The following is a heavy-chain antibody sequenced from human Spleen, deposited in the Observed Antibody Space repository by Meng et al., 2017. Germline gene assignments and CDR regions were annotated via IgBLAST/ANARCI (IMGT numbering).Heavy chain of an antibody. CDR3: ARDEDISAAGKLFGDY. D-gene: IGHD6-25*01. CDR1: GYNFPDYY. Sequence: VQLVQSGAEVKKPGASVKVSRKPSGYNFPDYYIHWVRRAPGQGLEWMGRINPKSGDTHYAQKFQARVTMTGDTSISTAYMELSGLRSDDTAMYYCARDEDISAAGKLFGDYWGQGTLVTVFS. J-gene: IGHJ4*02. CDR2: INPKSGDT. V-gene: IGHV1-2*06.